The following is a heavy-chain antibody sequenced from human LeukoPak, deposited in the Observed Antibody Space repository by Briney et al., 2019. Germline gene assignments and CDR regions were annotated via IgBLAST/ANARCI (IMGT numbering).Heavy chain of an antibody. CDR3: ARVSGGYDYDWYYYYYMDV. Sequence: PSETLSLTCTVSGYSISSGYYWGWIRQPPGKGLEWIGSIYHSGSTNYNPSLKSRVTISVDKSKNQFSLKLSSVTAADTAVYYCARVSGGYDYDWYYYYYMDVWGKGTTVTVSS. CDR2: IYHSGST. V-gene: IGHV4-38-2*02. D-gene: IGHD5-12*01. CDR1: GYSISSGYY. J-gene: IGHJ6*03.